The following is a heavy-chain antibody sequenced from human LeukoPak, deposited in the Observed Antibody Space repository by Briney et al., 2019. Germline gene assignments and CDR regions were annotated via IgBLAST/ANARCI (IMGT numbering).Heavy chain of an antibody. CDR2: IYHSGST. D-gene: IGHD4-17*01. Sequence: SEILSLTCAVSGGSISSSNWWSWVRQPPGKGLEWIGEIYHSGSTNYNPSLKSRVTISVDKSKNQFSLKLSSVTAADTAVYYCARDSRGDYYYYYGMDVWGQGTTVTVSS. V-gene: IGHV4-4*02. CDR1: GGSISSSNW. CDR3: ARDSRGDYYYYYGMDV. J-gene: IGHJ6*02.